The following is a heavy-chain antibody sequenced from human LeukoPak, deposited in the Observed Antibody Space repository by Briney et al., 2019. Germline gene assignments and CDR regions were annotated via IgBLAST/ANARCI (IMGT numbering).Heavy chain of an antibody. CDR1: GFTFSSYE. J-gene: IGHJ4*02. CDR3: AKGTKVGADYDY. V-gene: IGHV3-23*01. D-gene: IGHD1-26*01. Sequence: PGGSLRLSCEASGFTFSSYEMNWVRQAPGKGLEWVSAISGSGGSTYYADSVKGRFTISRDNSKNTLYLQMNSLRAEDTAVYYCAKGTKVGADYDYWGQGTLVTVSS. CDR2: ISGSGGST.